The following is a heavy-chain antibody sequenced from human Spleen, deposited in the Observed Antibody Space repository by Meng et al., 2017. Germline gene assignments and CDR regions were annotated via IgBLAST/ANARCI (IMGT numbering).Heavy chain of an antibody. J-gene: IGHJ4*02. CDR3: ARDRLGLGHYDSGGYSND. Sequence: SETLSLTCTVSGGSMSNSYWSWIRQAPGKTLEWIGYIHYGGNTDYNPSLKSRVTISVDTSKNQFSLKLNSVTAADTAVYYCARDRLGLGHYDSGGYSNDWGQGTLVTVSS. CDR2: IHYGGNT. V-gene: IGHV4-59*12. D-gene: IGHD3-22*01. CDR1: GGSMSNSY.